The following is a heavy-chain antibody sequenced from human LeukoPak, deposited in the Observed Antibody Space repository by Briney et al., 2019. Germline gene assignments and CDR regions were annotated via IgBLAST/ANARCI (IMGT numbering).Heavy chain of an antibody. CDR3: ARSIAARPSSFFDY. J-gene: IGHJ4*02. Sequence: SETLSLTCAVYSGSFSGYYWSWIRQPPGKGLEWIGEINHSGSTNYNPSLKSRVTISVDTSKNQFSLKLSSVTAADTAVYYCARSIAARPSSFFDYWGQGTLVTVSS. CDR2: INHSGST. D-gene: IGHD6-6*01. CDR1: SGSFSGYY. V-gene: IGHV4-34*01.